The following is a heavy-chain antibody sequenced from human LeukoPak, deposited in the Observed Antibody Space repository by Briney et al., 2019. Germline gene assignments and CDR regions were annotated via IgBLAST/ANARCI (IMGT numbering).Heavy chain of an antibody. CDR1: GGSFSGYY. D-gene: IGHD6-19*01. J-gene: IGHJ4*02. Sequence: PSETLSLTCAVYGGSFSGYYWSWIRQPPGKGLEWIGEINHSGSTNYNPSLKSRVTISVDTSKNQFSLKLSSVTAADTAVYYCVPSGWSGDGAWGQGTLVTVSS. CDR2: INHSGST. CDR3: VPSGWSGDGA. V-gene: IGHV4-34*01.